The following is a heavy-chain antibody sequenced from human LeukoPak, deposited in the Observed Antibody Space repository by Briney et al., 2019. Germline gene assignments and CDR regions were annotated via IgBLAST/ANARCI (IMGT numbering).Heavy chain of an antibody. D-gene: IGHD6-13*01. CDR1: GFTFSSCS. J-gene: IGHJ4*02. CDR3: ARDLGGSWFYY. Sequence: SGGSLRLSCAASGFTFSSCSMTWVRQAPGKGLEWLSYIGPSSSPIYYADSVKDRFTVSRDKAKNSLYLQMNSLRAEDTALYYCARDLGGSWFYYWGQGTLVTVSS. CDR2: IGPSSSPI. V-gene: IGHV3-48*01.